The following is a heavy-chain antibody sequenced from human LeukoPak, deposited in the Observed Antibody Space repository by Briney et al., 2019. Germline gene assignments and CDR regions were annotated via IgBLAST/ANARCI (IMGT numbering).Heavy chain of an antibody. CDR2: INHGGST. Sequence: SETLSLTCAVYGESFSGYYWSWIRQPPGKGLEWIGEINHGGSTNYNPSLKSRVTISVDTSKNQFSLKLNSVTAADTAVYYCVRTQYLLIVYNYYYMDVWGEGTPVTVS. CDR3: VRTQYLLIVYNYYYMDV. D-gene: IGHD4-11*01. J-gene: IGHJ6*03. CDR1: GESFSGYY. V-gene: IGHV4-34*01.